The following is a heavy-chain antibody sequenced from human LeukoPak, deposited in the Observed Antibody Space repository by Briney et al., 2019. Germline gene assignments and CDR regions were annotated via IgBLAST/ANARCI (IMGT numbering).Heavy chain of an antibody. CDR1: GFTFSSYG. CDR2: IWYDGSNK. Sequence: PGRSLRLSCAASGFTFSSYGMHWVRQAPGKGLEWVAVIWYDGSNKYYADSVKGRFTISRDNSKNTLYLQMNSLRAEDTAVYYCAREAYGSGTYYNVEFDYWGQGTLVTVSS. CDR3: AREAYGSGTYYNVEFDY. J-gene: IGHJ4*02. V-gene: IGHV3-33*01. D-gene: IGHD3-10*01.